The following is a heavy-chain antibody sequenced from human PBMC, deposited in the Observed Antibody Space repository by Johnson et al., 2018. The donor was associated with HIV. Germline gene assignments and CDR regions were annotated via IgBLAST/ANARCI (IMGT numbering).Heavy chain of an antibody. V-gene: IGHV3-66*01. CDR3: ASEVRGVLDI. CDR2: IYSGGST. CDR1: GFAFSSYA. Sequence: EVQLVESGGGVVQPGRSLRLSCAASGFAFSSYAMHWVRQAPGKGLEWVSVIYSGGSTYYADSVKGRFTISRDNSKNTLYLQMNSLRVEDTAVYYCASEVRGVLDIWCQGTMVTVSS. J-gene: IGHJ3*02. D-gene: IGHD3-10*01.